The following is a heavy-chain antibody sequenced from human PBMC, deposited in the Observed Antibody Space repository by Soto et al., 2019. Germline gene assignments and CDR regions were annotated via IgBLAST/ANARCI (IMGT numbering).Heavy chain of an antibody. CDR3: AKSMGGTANGMDV. D-gene: IGHD2-15*01. Sequence: GGSLRLSCAASGFTFRTYGMHWLRQAPGKGLEWVTLISSDGNNKYYTDSVKGRFTISRDNSKSALYLDMNSLRVEDTAVYYCAKSMGGTANGMDVWGQGNTVTVSS. V-gene: IGHV3-30*18. J-gene: IGHJ6*02. CDR1: GFTFRTYG. CDR2: ISSDGNNK.